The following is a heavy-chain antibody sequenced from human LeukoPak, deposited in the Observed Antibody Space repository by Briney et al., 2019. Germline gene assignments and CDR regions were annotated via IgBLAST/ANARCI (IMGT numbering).Heavy chain of an antibody. CDR2: ISYDGSNK. V-gene: IGHV3-30-3*01. J-gene: IGHJ4*02. CDR3: ARDHRGVRDYFDY. CDR1: GFTFSNYA. D-gene: IGHD3-10*01. Sequence: GGSLRLSCAASGFTFSNYAVHWVRQAPGKGLEWVAVISYDGSNKYYADSVKGRFTISRDNSKNTLYLQMNSLRAEDTAVYYCARDHRGVRDYFDYWGQGTLVTVSS.